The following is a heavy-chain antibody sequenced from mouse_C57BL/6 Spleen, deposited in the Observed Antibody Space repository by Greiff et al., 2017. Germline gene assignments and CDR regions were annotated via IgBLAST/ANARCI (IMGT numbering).Heavy chain of an antibody. J-gene: IGHJ1*03. V-gene: IGHV1-55*01. CDR2: IYPGSGST. D-gene: IGHD1-1*01. Sequence: VQLQQPGAELVKPGASVKMSCKASGYTFTSYWITWVKQRPGQGLEWIGDIYPGSGSTNYNEKFKSKATLTVDTSSSTAYMQLSSLTSEDSAVYYCARRSHYYGSSYGYFDVWGTGTTVTVSS. CDR3: ARRSHYYGSSYGYFDV. CDR1: GYTFTSYW.